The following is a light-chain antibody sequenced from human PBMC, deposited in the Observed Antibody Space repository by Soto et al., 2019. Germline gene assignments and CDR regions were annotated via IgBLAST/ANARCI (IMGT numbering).Light chain of an antibody. CDR3: QHLHHYPLT. Sequence: AVPLTQSLSSLSASVGDRVTITCRASQGISNNLAWYQQEPGKAPKLLIYDASTLQSGVPSRFSGSKSGTDFTLTISSLQPADFATYFCQHLHHYPLTFGGGTRVEIK. V-gene: IGKV1D-13*01. J-gene: IGKJ4*01. CDR2: DAS. CDR1: QGISNN.